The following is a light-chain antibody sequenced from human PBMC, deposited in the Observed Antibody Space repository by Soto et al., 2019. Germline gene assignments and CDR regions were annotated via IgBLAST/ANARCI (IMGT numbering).Light chain of an antibody. CDR3: QHYNSYSEA. J-gene: IGKJ1*01. CDR1: QSTSSW. V-gene: IGKV1-5*01. CDR2: DVS. Sequence: DIQMTQSPSTLSASVGDTVTITCRASQSTSSWLAWYQQKPGKAPKVLIYDVSSLESGVPSRFSGRGSGTEFTLTISSLQPDDFATYYCQHYNSYSEAFGQGTKV.